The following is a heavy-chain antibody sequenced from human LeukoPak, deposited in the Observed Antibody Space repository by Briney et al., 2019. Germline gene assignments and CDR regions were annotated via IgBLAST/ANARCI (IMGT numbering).Heavy chain of an antibody. V-gene: IGHV4-34*01. CDR1: GGPFSGYY. CDR3: ARLPAALNWFDP. J-gene: IGHJ5*02. CDR2: INDSGNT. D-gene: IGHD2-2*01. Sequence: SETLSLTCSVYGGPFSGYYWGWIRQPPGKGLEWMGEINDSGNTNYNASLKRRVTMSVDTSKNQFSLKLNSVTAADTAVYYCARLPAALNWFDPWGQGTLVTVSS.